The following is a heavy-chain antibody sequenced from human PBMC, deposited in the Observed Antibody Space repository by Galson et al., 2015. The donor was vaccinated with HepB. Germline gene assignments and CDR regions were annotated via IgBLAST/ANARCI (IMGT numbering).Heavy chain of an antibody. CDR3: ARVNRYSSGWSGNWFDP. D-gene: IGHD6-19*01. J-gene: IGHJ5*02. Sequence: QVQLQESGPGLVKPSETLSPTCTVSGGSISSYYWSWIRQPPGKGLEWIGYIYYSGSTNYNPSLKSRVTISVDTSKNQFSLKLSSVTAADTAVYYCARVNRYSSGWSGNWFDPWGQGTLVTVSS. CDR1: GGSISSYY. V-gene: IGHV4-59*01. CDR2: IYYSGST.